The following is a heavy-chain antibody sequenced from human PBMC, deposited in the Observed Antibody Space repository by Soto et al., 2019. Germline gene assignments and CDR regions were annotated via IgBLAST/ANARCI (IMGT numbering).Heavy chain of an antibody. D-gene: IGHD2-15*01. Sequence: PGGSLRLSWAASGFTFSSYAMSWVRQAPGKGLEWVSLISGSGGGTYYADSVKGRFTISRDNSKNTLYLQMNSLRAEDTAVFYCAKHLSNGSPDYWGQGTLVTVSS. J-gene: IGHJ4*02. CDR2: ISGSGGGT. CDR1: GFTFSSYA. CDR3: AKHLSNGSPDY. V-gene: IGHV3-23*01.